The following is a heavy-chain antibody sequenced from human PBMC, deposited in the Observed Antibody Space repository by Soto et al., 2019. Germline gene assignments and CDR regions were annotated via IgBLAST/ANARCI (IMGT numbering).Heavy chain of an antibody. J-gene: IGHJ5*02. Sequence: EAQMLESGGGSVQPGGSLRLSCAASGFTFSTYAVAWVRQSPGKGLEWVSSISASGGDTWYADSVKGRFTISRDNSKNTLYLQMISLRVEDTAVYYCARRPTATASWGQGTLVTVSS. CDR1: GFTFSTYA. CDR2: ISASGGDT. V-gene: IGHV3-23*01. D-gene: IGHD1-1*01. CDR3: ARRPTATAS.